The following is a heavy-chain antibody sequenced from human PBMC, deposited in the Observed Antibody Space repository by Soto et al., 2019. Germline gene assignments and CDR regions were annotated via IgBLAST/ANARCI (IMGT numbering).Heavy chain of an antibody. V-gene: IGHV4-39*01. Sequence: SETLSLTCDVSGASINWGSNSWAWIRQPPGKGLEWIGNIYYSGSTFYNPSLKSRVTISVDTSKNQFSVKLTSVTATDTAVYYCARHSFIGGSGWGGDYWGPGTLVTVSS. D-gene: IGHD6-19*01. J-gene: IGHJ4*02. CDR2: IYYSGST. CDR1: GASINWGSNS. CDR3: ARHSFIGGSGWGGDY.